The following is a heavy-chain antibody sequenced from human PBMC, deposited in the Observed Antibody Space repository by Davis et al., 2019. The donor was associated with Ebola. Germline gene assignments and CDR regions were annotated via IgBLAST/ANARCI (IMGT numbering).Heavy chain of an antibody. Sequence: ASVKVSCKVSGYTLTELSMHWVRQAPGKGLEWMGGFDPEDGETIYAQKFQGRVTMTEDTSTDTAYMELSSLRSEDTAVYYCAVDPSIAAAGTGWFDPWGQGTLVTVSS. V-gene: IGHV1-24*01. CDR3: AVDPSIAAAGTGWFDP. J-gene: IGHJ5*02. D-gene: IGHD6-13*01. CDR1: GYTLTELS. CDR2: FDPEDGET.